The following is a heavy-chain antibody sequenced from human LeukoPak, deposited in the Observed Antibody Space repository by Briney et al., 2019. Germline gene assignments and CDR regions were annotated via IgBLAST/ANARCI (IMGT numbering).Heavy chain of an antibody. J-gene: IGHJ3*02. CDR1: GFTFSSYG. CDR3: AGDGPTAGYSSGWYLDGFDM. D-gene: IGHD6-19*01. CDR2: IWYDGSNK. Sequence: PGGSLRLSCAASGFTFSSYGMHWVRQGPGKGLEWVAVIWYDGSNKYYGDSVKGRFTISRDNSKNTLYLQMNSLRGEDTAVYYCAGDGPTAGYSSGWYLDGFDMWGQGTMVTVSS. V-gene: IGHV3-33*01.